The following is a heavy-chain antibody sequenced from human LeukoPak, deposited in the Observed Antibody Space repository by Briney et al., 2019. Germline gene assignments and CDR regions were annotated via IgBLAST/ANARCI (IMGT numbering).Heavy chain of an antibody. CDR3: ARGVKQWLVRYGGWFDFDY. CDR1: GYTFTGYY. CDR2: INPNSGGT. J-gene: IGHJ4*02. D-gene: IGHD6-19*01. V-gene: IGHV1-2*02. Sequence: ASVEVSCKASGYTFTGYYMHWVRQAPGQGLEWMGWINPNSGGTNYAQKFQGRVTMTRDTSISTAYMELSRLRSDDTAVYYCARGVKQWLVRYGGWFDFDYWGQGTLVTVSS.